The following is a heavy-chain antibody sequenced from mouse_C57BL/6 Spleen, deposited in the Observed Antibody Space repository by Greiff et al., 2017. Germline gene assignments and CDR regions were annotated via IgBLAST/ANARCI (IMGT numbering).Heavy chain of an antibody. J-gene: IGHJ3*01. CDR1: GYTFTDYN. V-gene: IGHV1-18*01. CDR3: SIYYNYDGAWFAY. CDR2: INPNNGGT. D-gene: IGHD2-4*01. Sequence: VQLQQSGPELVKPGASVTIPCKASGYTFTDYNMDWVKQSHGQSLEWIGDINPNNGGTIYNQKFKGKATLTVDKSSSTAYMEHRSLTSEDTAVYYCSIYYNYDGAWFAYWGQGTLVTVSA.